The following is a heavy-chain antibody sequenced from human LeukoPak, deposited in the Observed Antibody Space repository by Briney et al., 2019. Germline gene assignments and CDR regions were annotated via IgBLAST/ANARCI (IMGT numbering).Heavy chain of an antibody. CDR1: GGSISSYY. V-gene: IGHV4-59*01. CDR2: IFYSGST. J-gene: IGHJ5*02. D-gene: IGHD5-18*01. Sequence: PSETLSLTCTVSGGSISSYYWSWIRQPPGKGLEWIGYIFYSGSTNYNPSLKSRVTISVDTSKNQFSLKLSSVTAADTAVYYCARDQGRGDTDIWFDPWGQGTLVTVSS. CDR3: ARDQGRGDTDIWFDP.